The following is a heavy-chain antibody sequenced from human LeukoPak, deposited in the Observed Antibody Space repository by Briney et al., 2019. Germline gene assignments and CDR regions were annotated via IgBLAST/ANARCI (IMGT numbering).Heavy chain of an antibody. V-gene: IGHV3-7*03. CDR2: IKQDGSEK. J-gene: IGHJ6*04. D-gene: IGHD6-19*01. CDR3: ARSLRYDYSSGSGDV. CDR1: GFTFSSYW. Sequence: GGSLRLSCAASGFTFSSYWMSWVRQAPGQGLEWVANIKQDGSEKYYVASVKDRFTISRDNAKNSLYLQMNSLRAEDRAVYYCARSLRYDYSSGSGDVWGKGTTVTVSS.